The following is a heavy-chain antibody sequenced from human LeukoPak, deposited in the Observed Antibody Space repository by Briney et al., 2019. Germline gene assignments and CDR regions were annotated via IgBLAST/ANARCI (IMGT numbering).Heavy chain of an antibody. CDR3: APSPCSGDSCYRFDF. D-gene: IGHD2-15*01. Sequence: SGTLSLTCAVSGGSISSSYWWSWVRPPPGKGLEWIGEIHHSGITKYNPSLKSRVTISVDKSKNQFSLKLTSVTAADTAVYYCAPSPCSGDSCYRFDFWGQGTQVTVSS. V-gene: IGHV4-4*02. J-gene: IGHJ4*02. CDR1: GGSISSSYW. CDR2: IHHSGIT.